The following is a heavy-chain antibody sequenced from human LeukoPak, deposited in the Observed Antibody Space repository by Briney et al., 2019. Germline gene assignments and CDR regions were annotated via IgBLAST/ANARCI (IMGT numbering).Heavy chain of an antibody. J-gene: IGHJ4*02. CDR3: ARGPYYDFWSGPYYFDY. CDR1: GGTFSSYA. Sequence: SVKVSCKASGGTFSSYAISWVRQAPGQGLEWMGGIIPIFGTANYAQKFQGRVTITADESTSTAYMELSSLRSEDMAVYYCARGPYYDFWSGPYYFDYWGQGTLVTVSS. CDR2: IIPIFGTA. V-gene: IGHV1-69*13. D-gene: IGHD3-3*01.